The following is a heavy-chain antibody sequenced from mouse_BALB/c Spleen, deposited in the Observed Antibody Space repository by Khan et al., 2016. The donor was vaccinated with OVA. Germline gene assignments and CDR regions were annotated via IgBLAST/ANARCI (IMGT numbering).Heavy chain of an antibody. CDR3: ALIYYDYDWFTY. V-gene: IGHV2-3*01. Sequence: QVQLQQSGPSRVAPSQSPATTSTDSGLSLTNYGISRIRQPPGKGLEWPGVTWGDASTNYLPAPISRLSIHKDNSKSQVFLTLNSLQPDDTATYYCALIYYDYDWFTYWGRGTLVTVSA. J-gene: IGHJ3*01. D-gene: IGHD2-4*01. CDR2: TWGDAST. CDR1: GLSLTNYG.